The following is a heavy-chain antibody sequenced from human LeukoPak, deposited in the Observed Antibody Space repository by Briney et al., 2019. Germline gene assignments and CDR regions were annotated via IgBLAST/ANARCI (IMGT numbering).Heavy chain of an antibody. CDR1: GFTLSNYW. CDR2: IKQDGGEK. V-gene: IGHV3-7*04. J-gene: IGHJ4*02. CDR3: ARAVNYDFWSGPDTYYFDY. Sequence: GGSLRLSCAASGFTLSNYWMNWVRQAPGKGLEWVANIKQDGGEKSYVDSVKGRFTISRDNAKNSLHLQMNSLRAEDTAVYYCARAVNYDFWSGPDTYYFDYWGQGTLVTVSS. D-gene: IGHD3-3*01.